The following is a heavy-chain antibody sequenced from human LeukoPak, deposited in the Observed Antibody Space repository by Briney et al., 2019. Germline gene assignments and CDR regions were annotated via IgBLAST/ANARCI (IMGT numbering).Heavy chain of an antibody. J-gene: IGHJ5*02. Sequence: SVKVSCKASGGTFSSYAISWVRQAPGQGLEWMGGIIPIFGTANYAQKFQGRVTITADESTSTAYMELSSLRSENTAVYYCARDHSGYDEGSWFDPWGQGTLVIVSS. D-gene: IGHD5-12*01. CDR2: IIPIFGTA. CDR1: GGTFSSYA. V-gene: IGHV1-69*13. CDR3: ARDHSGYDEGSWFDP.